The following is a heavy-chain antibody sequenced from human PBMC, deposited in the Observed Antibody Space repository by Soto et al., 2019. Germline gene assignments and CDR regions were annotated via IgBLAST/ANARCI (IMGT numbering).Heavy chain of an antibody. CDR2: ISASGGST. CDR1: GFTFSSYA. Sequence: EVQLLESGGDLIQPGGSLRLSCAAYGFTFSSYAMSWVRQAPGKGLEWVSSISASGGSTYYADSVKGRCAISRDNSKNTLYLQMNSLRAEDTAVYYCAKCGISSEYYYYIDVWGTGTTVTVSS. CDR3: AKCGISSEYYYYIDV. J-gene: IGHJ6*03. V-gene: IGHV3-23*01. D-gene: IGHD6-6*01.